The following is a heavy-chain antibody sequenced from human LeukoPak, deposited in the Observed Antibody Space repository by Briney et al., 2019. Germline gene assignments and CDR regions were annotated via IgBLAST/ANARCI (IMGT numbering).Heavy chain of an antibody. D-gene: IGHD3-10*01. Sequence: KSSETLSLTCTVSGGSISSSSYYWGWIRQPPGKGLEWIGSIYYSGSTYYNPSLKSRVTISVDTSKNQFPLRLTSVTAADTAVYYSARVSFHYHSGNYGWYFDSWGQGTLVTVSS. V-gene: IGHV4-39*06. J-gene: IGHJ4*02. CDR2: IYYSGST. CDR3: ARVSFHYHSGNYGWYFDS. CDR1: GGSISSSSYY.